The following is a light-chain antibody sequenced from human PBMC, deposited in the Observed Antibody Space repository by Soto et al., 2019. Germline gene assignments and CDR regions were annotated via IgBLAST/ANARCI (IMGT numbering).Light chain of an antibody. CDR1: SGHSSYI. CDR2: LEGSGNY. CDR3: ETWDSNIWV. V-gene: IGLV4-60*02. Sequence: QPVLTQSSSASASLGSSVKLTCTLSSGHSSYIIAWHQQQPGKAPRYLMKLEGSGNYNKGSGVPDRFSGSSSGADRYLTISNHQFEDEADYYCETWDSNIWVFGGGTKVTVL. J-gene: IGLJ3*02.